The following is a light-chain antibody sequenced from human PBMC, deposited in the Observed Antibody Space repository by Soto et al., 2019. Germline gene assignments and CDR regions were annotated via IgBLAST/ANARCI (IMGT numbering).Light chain of an antibody. V-gene: IGKV3-11*01. J-gene: IGKJ5*01. CDR1: QSVSSY. CDR3: QQLGIT. Sequence: EIVLTQSPATLSLSPGERATLSCRASQSVSSYLAWYQQKPGQAPRLLIYDASNRATGIPARFSGSGSGTDFTLTIGSLEPEDFAVYYCQQLGITFGQGTRLEIK. CDR2: DAS.